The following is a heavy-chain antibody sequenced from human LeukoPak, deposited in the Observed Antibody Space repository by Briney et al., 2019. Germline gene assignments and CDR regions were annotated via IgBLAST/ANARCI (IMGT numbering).Heavy chain of an antibody. CDR1: GVTFSSYA. CDR2: ISGSGDST. CDR3: AKDLVTGPLV. Sequence: GGSLRLSCAASGVTFSSYAMSWVRQAPGKGLEWVSAISGSGDSTYYADSVKGRFTISRDNSKNTLYLQLNSLRAEDTAVYYWAKDLVTGPLVWGQGTLVTVSS. V-gene: IGHV3-23*01. D-gene: IGHD3-9*01. J-gene: IGHJ4*02.